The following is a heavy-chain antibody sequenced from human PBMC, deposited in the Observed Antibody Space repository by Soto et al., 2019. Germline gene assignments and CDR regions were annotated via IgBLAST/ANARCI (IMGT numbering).Heavy chain of an antibody. CDR2: ISGSGRST. D-gene: IGHD5-12*01. J-gene: IGHJ6*03. CDR3: AKDPSGYADGYYYYYYMHV. CDR1: GFSFSSYA. V-gene: IGHV3-23*01. Sequence: EVHLLESGGGLVQPGGSLRLSCAASGFSFSSYAMSWVRQASGKGLEWVSTISGSGRSTYYADSVKGRFTISRDNSKNTLYLQLNSLRAEDTAEYYCAKDPSGYADGYYYYYYMHVWGKGTTVTVSS.